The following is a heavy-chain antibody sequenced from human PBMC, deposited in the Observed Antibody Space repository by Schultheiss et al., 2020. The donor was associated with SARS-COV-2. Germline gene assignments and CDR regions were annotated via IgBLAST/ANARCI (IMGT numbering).Heavy chain of an antibody. Sequence: GGSLRLSCAASGFTFSSYAMSWVRQAPGKGLEWVAVISYDGSNKYYADSVKGRFTISRDNSKNTLYLQMNSLRAEDTAVYYCAKDQIGAVTDYWGQGILVTVSS. V-gene: IGHV3-30*04. CDR2: ISYDGSNK. CDR1: GFTFSSYA. J-gene: IGHJ4*02. CDR3: AKDQIGAVTDY. D-gene: IGHD4-17*01.